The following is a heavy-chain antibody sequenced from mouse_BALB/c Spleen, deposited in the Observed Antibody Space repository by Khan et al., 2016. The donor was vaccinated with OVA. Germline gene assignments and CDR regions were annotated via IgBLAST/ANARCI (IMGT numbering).Heavy chain of an antibody. CDR2: IWSGGNT. CDR1: GFSLTTYG. J-gene: IGHJ3*01. Sequence: QVQLKESGPGLVQPSQSLSITCTVSGFSLTTYGIHWVRQSPGKGLEWLGVIWSGGNTDYNAPFISRLSISQYNSKSQVFFKMNSLQTDDTAIYYCARHSYRYDFAYWGQGTLVTVSA. CDR3: ARHSYRYDFAY. V-gene: IGHV2-2*01. D-gene: IGHD2-12*01.